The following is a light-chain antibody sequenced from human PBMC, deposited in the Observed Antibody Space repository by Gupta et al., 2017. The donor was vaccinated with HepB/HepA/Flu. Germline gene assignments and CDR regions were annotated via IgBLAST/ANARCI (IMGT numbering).Light chain of an antibody. CDR3: AAWDSSLSAYV. Sequence: VPTQPPPAPGPPGQRVAISCSGSSSNAGRDNVYWYRQLPGTAPKLLIYNDDPRPSGVPDRFSGSKSGTSASLAISGLRAEDEADYYCAAWDSSLSAYVFGTGTWVTVL. CDR1: SSNAGRDN. CDR2: NDD. V-gene: IGLV1-47*02. J-gene: IGLJ1*01.